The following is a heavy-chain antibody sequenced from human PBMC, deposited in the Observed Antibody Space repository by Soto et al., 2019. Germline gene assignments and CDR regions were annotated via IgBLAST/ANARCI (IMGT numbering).Heavy chain of an antibody. D-gene: IGHD5-12*01. Sequence: SETLSLTCAASGGSISSSNWWSWVRQPPGKGLEWIGEIYHSGSTNYNPSLKSRVTISVDKYKNQFSLKLSSVTAADTAVYYCARVDLRWGDFDYWGQGTLVTVSS. CDR1: GGSISSSNW. CDR2: IYHSGST. J-gene: IGHJ4*02. V-gene: IGHV4-4*02. CDR3: ARVDLRWGDFDY.